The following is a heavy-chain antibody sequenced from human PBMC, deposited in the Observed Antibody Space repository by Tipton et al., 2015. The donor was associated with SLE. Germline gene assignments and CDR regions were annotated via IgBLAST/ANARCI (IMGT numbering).Heavy chain of an antibody. V-gene: IGHV4-30-4*01. CDR2: IYYSGST. CDR1: GGSISSGDYY. J-gene: IGHJ4*02. Sequence: LRLSCTVSGGSISSGDYYWSWIRQPPGKGLEWIGYIYYSGSTYYNPSLKSRVTISVDTSKNQFSLKLSSVTAADTAVYYCAREKAGSFDYWGQGTLVTVSS. D-gene: IGHD6-13*01. CDR3: AREKAGSFDY.